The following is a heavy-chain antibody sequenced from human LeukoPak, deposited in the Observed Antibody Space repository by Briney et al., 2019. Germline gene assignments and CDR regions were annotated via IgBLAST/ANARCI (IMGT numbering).Heavy chain of an antibody. CDR1: GFTFDDYA. Sequence: GGSLRLSCAASGFTFDDYAMHWVRQAPGKGLEWVSGISWNSGSIGYADSVKGRFTISRDNAKNSLYLQMNSLRAEDTALYYCAEDMTAVAIGGMDVWGQGTTVTVSS. CDR2: ISWNSGSI. CDR3: AEDMTAVAIGGMDV. J-gene: IGHJ6*02. V-gene: IGHV3-9*01. D-gene: IGHD6-19*01.